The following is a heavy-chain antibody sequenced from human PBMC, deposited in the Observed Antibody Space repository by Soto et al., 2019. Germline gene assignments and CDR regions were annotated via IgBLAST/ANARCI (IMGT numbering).Heavy chain of an antibody. V-gene: IGHV4-31*03. J-gene: IGHJ6*02. Sequence: SETLSLTCTVSGGSISSGGYYWSWIRQHPGKGLEWIGYIYYSGSTYYNPSLKSRVTISVDTSKNQFSLKLSSVTAADTAVYYCAREVVRLAAAAGGYYYYGMDVWGQGTTVTVSS. CDR2: IYYSGST. CDR3: AREVVRLAAAAGGYYYYGMDV. D-gene: IGHD6-13*01. CDR1: GGSISSGGYY.